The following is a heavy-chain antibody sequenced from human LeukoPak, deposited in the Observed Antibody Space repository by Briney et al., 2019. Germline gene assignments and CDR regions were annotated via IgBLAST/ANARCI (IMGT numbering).Heavy chain of an antibody. CDR3: AKDGSRWEHPFDY. CDR1: GGSFSGYY. Sequence: SETLSLTCAVYGGSFSGYYWSWIRQPPGKGLEWIGEINHSGSTNYNPSLKSRVTISVDTSKNQFSLKLSSVTAADTAVYYCAKDGSRWEHPFDYWGQGTLVTVSS. V-gene: IGHV4-34*01. J-gene: IGHJ4*02. D-gene: IGHD6-13*01. CDR2: INHSGST.